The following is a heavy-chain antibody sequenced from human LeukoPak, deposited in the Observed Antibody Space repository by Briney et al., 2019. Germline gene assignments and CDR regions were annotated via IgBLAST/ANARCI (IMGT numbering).Heavy chain of an antibody. Sequence: ASVKVSCKASGYTFTSYAMHWVRQAPGQRLEWMGWINAGNGNTKYSQKFQGRVTITRDTSASIAYMELSSLRSEDTAVYYCARGHCSGGSCIPDYWGQGTLVTVSS. CDR2: INAGNGNT. V-gene: IGHV1-3*01. J-gene: IGHJ4*02. CDR1: GYTFTSYA. D-gene: IGHD2-15*01. CDR3: ARGHCSGGSCIPDY.